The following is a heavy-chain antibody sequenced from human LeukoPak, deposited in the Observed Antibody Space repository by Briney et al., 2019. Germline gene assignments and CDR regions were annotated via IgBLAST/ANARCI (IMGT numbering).Heavy chain of an antibody. J-gene: IGHJ4*02. CDR1: GYTFTSYA. Sequence: ASVKVSCKASGYTFTSYAMNWARQAPGQGLEWMGWINTNTGNPTYAQGFTGRFVFSLDTSVSTAYLQITRLKAEDTAVYYCATGSYYYDSSGYCPLEFDYWGQGTLVTVSS. CDR3: ATGSYYYDSSGYCPLEFDY. CDR2: INTNTGNP. D-gene: IGHD3-22*01. V-gene: IGHV7-4-1*02.